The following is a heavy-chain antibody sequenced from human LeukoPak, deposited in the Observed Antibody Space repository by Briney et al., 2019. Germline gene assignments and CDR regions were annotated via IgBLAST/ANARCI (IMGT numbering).Heavy chain of an antibody. J-gene: IGHJ4*02. CDR3: ARTRLETDEFYFDY. D-gene: IGHD3-10*01. Sequence: SETLSLTCTVSGGSISSYYWSWIRQPPGKGLEWLGYIYYSGSTNYNPSLKSRVTISVDTSKNQFSLKLSSVTAADTAVYYCARTRLETDEFYFDYWGQGTLVTVSS. CDR1: GGSISSYY. CDR2: IYYSGST. V-gene: IGHV4-59*01.